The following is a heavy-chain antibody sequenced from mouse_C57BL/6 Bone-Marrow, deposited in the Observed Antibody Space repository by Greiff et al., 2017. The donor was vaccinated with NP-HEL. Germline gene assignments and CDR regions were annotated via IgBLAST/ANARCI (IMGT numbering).Heavy chain of an antibody. CDR3: ARDGYLPYYYAMDY. CDR1: GFSLTSYG. V-gene: IGHV2-2*01. Sequence: VKLVESGPGLVQPSQSLSITCTVSGFSLTSYGVHWVRQSPGKGLEWLGVIWSGGSTDYNAAFISRLSISKDNSKSQVFFKMNSLQADDTAIYYCARDGYLPYYYAMDYWGQGTSVTVSS. D-gene: IGHD2-3*01. J-gene: IGHJ4*01. CDR2: IWSGGST.